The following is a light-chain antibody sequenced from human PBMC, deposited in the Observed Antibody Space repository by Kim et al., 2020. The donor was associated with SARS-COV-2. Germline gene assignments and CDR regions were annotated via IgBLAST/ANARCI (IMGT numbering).Light chain of an antibody. Sequence: KTVTLSCTRSSGSMASNYVQWYQQRPGSSPTTVIYEDNQRPSGVPDRFSGSIDSSSNSASLTISGLKTEDEADYYCQSYDSSNPWVFGGGTKLTVL. CDR3: QSYDSSNPWV. CDR1: SGSMASNY. J-gene: IGLJ3*02. V-gene: IGLV6-57*01. CDR2: EDN.